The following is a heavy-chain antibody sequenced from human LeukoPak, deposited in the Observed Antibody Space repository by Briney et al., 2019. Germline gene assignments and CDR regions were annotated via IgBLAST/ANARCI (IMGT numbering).Heavy chain of an antibody. J-gene: IGHJ4*02. CDR1: GLTLRSYA. D-gene: IGHD6-19*01. CDR3: ATLERGYAVAVDY. CDR2: MRSDGSDE. V-gene: IGHV3-30*02. Sequence: GGSLRLSCAASGLTLRSYAMHWVRQAPGKGLEWVAFMRSDGSDEHYADSVKGRFTISRDNSHNTLYLQLNSLHSEDTAVYYCATLERGYAVAVDYWGQGTLVTVSS.